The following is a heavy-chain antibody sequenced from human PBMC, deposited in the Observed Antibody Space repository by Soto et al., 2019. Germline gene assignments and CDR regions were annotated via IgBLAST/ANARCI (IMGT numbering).Heavy chain of an antibody. D-gene: IGHD4-17*01. CDR2: IYYSGST. V-gene: IGHV4-59*08. CDR1: GGSISSYY. Sequence: QVQLQESGPGLVKPSETLSLTCTVSGGSISSYYWSWIRQPPGKGLEWIGYIYYSGSTNYNPSLKSRVPISVDTSKNQFSLKLSSVTAADTAVYYCARHAGGTSWDYGDYVFDPWGQGTLVTVSS. CDR3: ARHAGGTSWDYGDYVFDP. J-gene: IGHJ5*02.